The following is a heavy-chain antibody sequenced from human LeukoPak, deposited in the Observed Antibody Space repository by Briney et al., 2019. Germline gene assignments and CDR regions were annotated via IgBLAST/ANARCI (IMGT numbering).Heavy chain of an antibody. V-gene: IGHV3-43*02. D-gene: IGHD6-13*01. CDR2: ITGDGGST. Sequence: GGSLRLSCAASGFTFDDYAMFWVRQAPGKGLEWVSLITGDGGSTYYADSVKGRFTISRDNSKNSLYLQMNSLRTEDTASYFCARHMGGSGWYLAAFWGQGTQVTVSS. CDR3: ARHMGGSGWYLAAF. J-gene: IGHJ4*02. CDR1: GFTFDDYA.